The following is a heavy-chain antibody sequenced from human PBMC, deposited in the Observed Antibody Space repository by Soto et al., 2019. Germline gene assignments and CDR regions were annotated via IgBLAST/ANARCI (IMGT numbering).Heavy chain of an antibody. J-gene: IGHJ4*02. Sequence: ASVKVSCKASGYTFTDYAIHWVRQAPGQSLEWMGWINGGSGNTKYSQKFQGRVTITRDTSASTAYMGLSSLRSEDTAVYYCARRRPGTVSNSEYYFDYWGQGTLVTVSS. CDR1: GYTFTDYA. D-gene: IGHD1-1*01. CDR3: ARRRPGTVSNSEYYFDY. CDR2: INGGSGNT. V-gene: IGHV1-3*01.